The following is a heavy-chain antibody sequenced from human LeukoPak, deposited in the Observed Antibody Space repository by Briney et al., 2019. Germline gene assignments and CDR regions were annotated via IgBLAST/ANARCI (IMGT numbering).Heavy chain of an antibody. V-gene: IGHV4-4*02. CDR3: ARDRGIASTGDTLDY. CDR2: IYHSGNT. D-gene: IGHD6-13*01. J-gene: IGHJ4*02. CDR1: GASISSSNW. Sequence: PSETLSLTCAVSGASISSSNWWTWVRQPPGKGLEWIGEIYHSGNTNSNPSLKSRVTISVDKSKNHFSLELSSVTAADTAVYYCARDRGIASTGDTLDYWGPGTLVTVSS.